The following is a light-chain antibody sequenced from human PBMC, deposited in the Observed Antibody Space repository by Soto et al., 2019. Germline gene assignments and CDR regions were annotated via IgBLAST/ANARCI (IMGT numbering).Light chain of an antibody. CDR1: QSISSN. CDR3: QQYNNWPRT. V-gene: IGKV3-15*01. Sequence: EVLMTQSPATLSVSPGERATLSCGASQSISSNFAWYQQKPGQAPRLLIYGAFTRATGIPARFSGSGSGTEVTITISSLQPDDSAVYYCQQYNNWPRTFGQGTKVDIK. J-gene: IGKJ1*01. CDR2: GAF.